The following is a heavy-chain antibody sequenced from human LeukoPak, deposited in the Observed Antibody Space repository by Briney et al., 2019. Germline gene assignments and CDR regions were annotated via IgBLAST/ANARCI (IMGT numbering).Heavy chain of an antibody. Sequence: PGGSLRLSCAASGFPFSSYAMSWVRQAPGKGLAWVSVISNSGENTYYADSVKGRFTISRDNSKNTLYLQMNSLRAEDTAVYYCAKDAPVNIVVVPAANSWGQGTLVTVSS. CDR3: AKDAPVNIVVVPAANS. J-gene: IGHJ4*02. CDR2: ISNSGENT. CDR1: GFPFSSYA. D-gene: IGHD2-2*01. V-gene: IGHV3-23*01.